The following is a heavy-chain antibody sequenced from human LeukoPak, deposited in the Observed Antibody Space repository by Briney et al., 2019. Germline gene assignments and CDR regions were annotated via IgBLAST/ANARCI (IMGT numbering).Heavy chain of an antibody. CDR1: GYSFTSYW. CDR3: ARLGGYSDYGWGAFDI. CDR2: INPADSDT. V-gene: IGHV5-51*01. D-gene: IGHD5-12*01. Sequence: GESLKISCKGSGYSFTSYWIGWVRQMPGKGLEWMGIINPADSDTIYSPSFHGQVTISADKSISTAYLQWSSLKASDTAMYYCARLGGYSDYGWGAFDIWGQGTMVTVFS. J-gene: IGHJ3*02.